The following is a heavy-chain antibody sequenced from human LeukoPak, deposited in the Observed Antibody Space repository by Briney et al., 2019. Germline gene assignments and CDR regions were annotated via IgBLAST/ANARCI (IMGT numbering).Heavy chain of an antibody. CDR3: ARGSTCYECSGQVPFDY. D-gene: IGHD3-22*01. Sequence: QTGGSLRLSCAASGFTFNTYTMNWVRQAPGKGLEWVSYISGSGGIIDYADSVRGRFTISRDNAKNSLYLQMNSLRAEDTAVYYCARGSTCYECSGQVPFDYGGQGTLDSVSS. CDR2: ISGSGGII. V-gene: IGHV3-48*01. CDR1: GFTFNTYT. J-gene: IGHJ4*02.